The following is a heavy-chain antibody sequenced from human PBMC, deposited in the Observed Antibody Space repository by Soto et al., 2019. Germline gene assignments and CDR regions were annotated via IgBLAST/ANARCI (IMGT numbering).Heavy chain of an antibody. CDR3: PRMVGATLVDF. V-gene: IGHV4-4*02. J-gene: IGHJ4*02. D-gene: IGHD1-26*01. Sequence: QVQLQESGPGLVRPSGTLSLTCAVSGASISSTTSGNWWSWVRQPPGKGLEWIGEIYHSGSTNYNPSLKXRXTXSLXKSKTPLSLMLSSVTAAATAVYYCPRMVGATLVDFWGQGTLVTVSS. CDR1: GASISSTTSGNW. CDR2: IYHSGST.